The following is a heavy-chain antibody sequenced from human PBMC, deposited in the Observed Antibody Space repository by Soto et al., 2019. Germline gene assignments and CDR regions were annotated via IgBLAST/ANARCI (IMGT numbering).Heavy chain of an antibody. J-gene: IGHJ4*02. V-gene: IGHV4-30-4*01. CDR1: GAAISSGDYY. CDR2: ISYSRSP. D-gene: IGHD6-19*01. CDR3: VSGIAVTGNGNFDF. Sequence: SETLSLTCTVSGAAISSGDYYWGWIRQPPGKGLEWIGCISYSRSPYYNPSLTSRLTIPVVTSQNQFSLKVSSVTAADTAVYYCVSGIAVTGNGNFDFWGQGSLVTVSS.